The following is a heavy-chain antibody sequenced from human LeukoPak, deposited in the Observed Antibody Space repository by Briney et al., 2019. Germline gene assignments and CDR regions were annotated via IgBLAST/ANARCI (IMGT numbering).Heavy chain of an antibody. CDR2: IYSGGAT. Sequence: GGSLRLSCAASGFTVSSSNMGWVRQAPGKGLEWVSVIYSGGATYYPDSVKGRFLISRDLSKNTLFLQMNDLRAEDTAVYYCAKIAVAYFDYWGQGTLVTVSS. CDR3: AKIAVAYFDY. D-gene: IGHD6-19*01. V-gene: IGHV3-66*01. J-gene: IGHJ4*02. CDR1: GFTVSSSN.